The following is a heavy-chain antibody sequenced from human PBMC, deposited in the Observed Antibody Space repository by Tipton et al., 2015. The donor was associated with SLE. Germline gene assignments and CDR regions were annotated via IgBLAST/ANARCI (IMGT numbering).Heavy chain of an antibody. Sequence: TLSLTCTVSAGSVSPYFWSWIRQPPGRGLEWIGYIYYSGSTNYNPSLRSRVTMSVDTSKSQFSLQLTSVTAADTAIYYCARESFTNDFYYYMDVWGKGTTVTVSS. CDR2: IYYSGST. V-gene: IGHV4-59*02. CDR3: ARESFTNDFYYYMDV. J-gene: IGHJ6*03. D-gene: IGHD2-8*01. CDR1: AGSVSPYF.